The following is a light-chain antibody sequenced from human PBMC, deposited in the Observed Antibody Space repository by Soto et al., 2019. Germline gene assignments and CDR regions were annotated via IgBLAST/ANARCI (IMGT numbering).Light chain of an antibody. J-gene: IGLJ1*01. CDR3: SSYTSSSTQV. CDR2: DVS. CDR1: SSEVSGYNY. V-gene: IGLV2-14*01. Sequence: QSALTQPASVSGSPGQSITISCTGTSSEVSGYNYVSWYQQHPGKAPKLMIYDVSNRPSGVSNRFSGSKSGNTASLTISGLQAEDEADYYCSSYTSSSTQVFGTGTKVTVL.